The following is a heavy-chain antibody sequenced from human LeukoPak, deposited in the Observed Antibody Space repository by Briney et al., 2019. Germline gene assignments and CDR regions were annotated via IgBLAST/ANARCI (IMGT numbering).Heavy chain of an antibody. V-gene: IGHV1-3*01. CDR3: ARTPPYSSSSRLFDY. CDR2: INAGNGNT. D-gene: IGHD6-6*01. Sequence: ASVKVSCKASGYTFTGHAMNWVRQAPGQRLEWMGWINAGNGNTKYSQKFQGRVTITRDTSASTAYMELSSLRSEDTAVYYCARTPPYSSSSRLFDYWGQGTLVTVSS. J-gene: IGHJ4*02. CDR1: GYTFTGHA.